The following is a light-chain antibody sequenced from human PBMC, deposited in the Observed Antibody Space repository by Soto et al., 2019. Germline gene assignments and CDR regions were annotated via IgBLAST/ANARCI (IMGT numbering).Light chain of an antibody. CDR2: GAY. CDR1: QSVSSSY. Sequence: EIVVTQSPGTLSLSPGERATLSCRASQSVSSSYLAWYLQKYGQAPRLLIYGAYSRANGIPDRFSGSGSGTDFTLTISRQQPEAFAVYYCQQYGSSPPWTFGQGNKVEIK. V-gene: IGKV3-20*01. J-gene: IGKJ1*01. CDR3: QQYGSSPPWT.